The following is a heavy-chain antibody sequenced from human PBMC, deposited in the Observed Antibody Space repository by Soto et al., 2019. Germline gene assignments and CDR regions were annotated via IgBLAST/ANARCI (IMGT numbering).Heavy chain of an antibody. Sequence: ASVKVSCKASGYTFTGYYMHWVRQAPGQGLEWMGWINPNSGETNYERKFQGWVTMTRDTSNSTDYMELSRLSSAGKAVYYCAREIQTADCSSNRRHLEAFDIWGQ. V-gene: IGHV1-2*04. J-gene: IGHJ3*02. CDR1: GYTFTGYY. CDR3: AREIQTADCSSNRRHLEAFDI. D-gene: IGHD2-2*01. CDR2: INPNSGET.